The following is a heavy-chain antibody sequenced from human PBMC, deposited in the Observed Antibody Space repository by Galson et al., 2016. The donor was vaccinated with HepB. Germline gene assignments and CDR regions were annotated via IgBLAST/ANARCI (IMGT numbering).Heavy chain of an antibody. V-gene: IGHV3-23*01. Sequence: SLRLSCAGTGFTFSSYGMSWVRQAPGKGLEWVSVISALHNQIYYADSVRGRFTISRDSSKSRLFLQMSSLRAEDTAMYYCVISVRGISTGPFDHWGQGTPVVVSS. J-gene: IGHJ5*02. D-gene: IGHD3-10*01. CDR1: GFTFSSYG. CDR2: ISALHNQI. CDR3: VISVRGISTGPFDH.